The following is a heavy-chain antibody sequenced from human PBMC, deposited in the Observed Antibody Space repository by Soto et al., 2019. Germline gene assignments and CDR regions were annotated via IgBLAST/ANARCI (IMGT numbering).Heavy chain of an antibody. V-gene: IGHV4-38-2*01. CDR3: APDWGTGFHQLVS. CDR1: GYSISTGFN. CDR2: IYHSGST. J-gene: IGHJ4*02. D-gene: IGHD6-19*01. Sequence: PSETLSLTCAVSGYSISTGFNWAWIRQPPGKGLEWIGSIYHSGSTYYNLSLKSRVTISSDASKDQISLKLSSVTAEDTALYCCAPDWGTGFHQLVSWGQGTLVTVSS.